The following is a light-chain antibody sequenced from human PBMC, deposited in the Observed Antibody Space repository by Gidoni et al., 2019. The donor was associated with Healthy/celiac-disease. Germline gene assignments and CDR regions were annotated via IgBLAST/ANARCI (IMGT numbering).Light chain of an antibody. CDR2: DVS. J-gene: IGLJ2*01. Sequence: QSALPQPASVSGSPGPSSTISCTGTSSDVGGYNYVAWYQQHPGKAPKLMIYDVSNRPSGVSNRFAGSKSGNTASLTISGLQAEDEADYYCSSYTSSSTLAFGGGTKLTVL. CDR1: SSDVGGYNY. V-gene: IGLV2-14*01. CDR3: SSYTSSSTLA.